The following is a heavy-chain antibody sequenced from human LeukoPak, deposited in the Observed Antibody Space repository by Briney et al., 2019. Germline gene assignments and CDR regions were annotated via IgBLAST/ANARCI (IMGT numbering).Heavy chain of an antibody. Sequence: ASVKVSCKASVYTFTAYYMYSVRQAPAQEREWMGWNNPNRGGATDAQKFRGRVTMPRHRSIRTADMALSRLRSDDTAVYYCARSRTGAGFLFVYSGEGTLVTVS. CDR1: VYTFTAYY. CDR2: NNPNRGGA. J-gene: IGHJ4*02. D-gene: IGHD3/OR15-3a*01. V-gene: IGHV1-2*02. CDR3: ARSRTGAGFLFVY.